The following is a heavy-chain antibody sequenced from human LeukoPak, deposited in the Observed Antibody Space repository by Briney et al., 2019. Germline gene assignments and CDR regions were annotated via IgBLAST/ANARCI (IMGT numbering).Heavy chain of an antibody. CDR1: GFTFSRYW. CDR3: TTWVGAHFDF. J-gene: IGHJ4*02. Sequence: GGSLRLSCAASGFTFSRYWMHWVRQAPGKGLEWVSTIDGPTFRTHYADSVMGRFTISRDNSKNTLYLQMNSLRAEDTAVYFCTTWVGAHFDFWGQGTLVTVSS. D-gene: IGHD1-26*01. CDR2: IDGPTFRT. V-gene: IGHV3-23*01.